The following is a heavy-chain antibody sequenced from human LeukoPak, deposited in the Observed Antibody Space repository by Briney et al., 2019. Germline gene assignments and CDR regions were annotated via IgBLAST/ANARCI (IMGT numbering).Heavy chain of an antibody. CDR1: GGSISSGGSF. J-gene: IGHJ4*02. CDR3: AKLVQLYFTNTHDY. D-gene: IGHD5-18*01. CDR2: ISYTGST. V-gene: IGHV4-39*01. Sequence: SQTLSPTCNVSGGSISSGGSFWGWIRQPPGKGLEWIGSISYTGSTFYNPSLMSRVSISVDTSKNQFSLKLNSVTAADTAVYFCAKLVQLYFTNTHDYWGQGTLVTVSS.